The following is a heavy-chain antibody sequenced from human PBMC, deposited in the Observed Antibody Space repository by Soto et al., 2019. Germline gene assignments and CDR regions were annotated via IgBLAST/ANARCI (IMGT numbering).Heavy chain of an antibody. CDR3: AKDLTGYCSGGSCSELDY. V-gene: IGHV3-30*18. Sequence: GGSLRLSCAASGFTFSSYGMHWVRQAPGKGLEWVAVISYDGSNKYYADSVKGRFTISRDNSKNTLYLQMNSLRAEDTAVYYCAKDLTGYCSGGSCSELDYWGQGTLVTVSS. J-gene: IGHJ4*02. CDR1: GFTFSSYG. D-gene: IGHD2-15*01. CDR2: ISYDGSNK.